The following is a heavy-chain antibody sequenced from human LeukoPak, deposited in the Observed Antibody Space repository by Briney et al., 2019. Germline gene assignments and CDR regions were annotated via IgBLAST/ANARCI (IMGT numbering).Heavy chain of an antibody. J-gene: IGHJ6*03. CDR3: AKGRSSSGWYQYYYMDV. CDR2: ISGGGVST. Sequence: GGSLRLSCAAPGFTFNSYGMTWVRQAPGKGLEWVSAISGGGVSTYYADSVKGRFTISRDNSKNTLYLQMNSLRAEDTAVYYCAKGRSSSGWYQYYYMDVWGKGTTVTISS. V-gene: IGHV3-23*01. CDR1: GFTFNSYG. D-gene: IGHD6-13*01.